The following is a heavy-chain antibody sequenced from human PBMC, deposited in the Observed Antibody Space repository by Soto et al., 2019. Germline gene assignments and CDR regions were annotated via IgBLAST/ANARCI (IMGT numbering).Heavy chain of an antibody. CDR1: GFTFSSYW. Sequence: GGSLRLSCAASGFTFSSYWMSWVRQAPGKGLEWVAVISYDGSNKYYADSVKGRFTISRDNSKNTLYLQMNSLRAEDTAVYYCAKDLWSRIVGATTTPLDYWGQGTLVNVSS. D-gene: IGHD1-26*01. V-gene: IGHV3-30*18. CDR3: AKDLWSRIVGATTTPLDY. J-gene: IGHJ4*02. CDR2: ISYDGSNK.